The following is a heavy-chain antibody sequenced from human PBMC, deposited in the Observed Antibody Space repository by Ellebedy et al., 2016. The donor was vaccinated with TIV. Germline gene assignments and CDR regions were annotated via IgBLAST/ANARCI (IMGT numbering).Heavy chain of an antibody. V-gene: IGHV3-7*01. CDR1: GFPFSSFW. CDR2: TKEDGSEK. J-gene: IGHJ6*03. CDR3: ARFSRGAPFVDYLYYMDV. Sequence: PGGSLRLSCAASGFPFSSFWMSWVRQAPGKGLEWVANTKEDGSEKYYVDSVRGRFTISRDNAKNSLYLQMNSLRPEDTAVYYCARFSRGAPFVDYLYYMDVWGKGTTVTVSS. D-gene: IGHD3-3*02.